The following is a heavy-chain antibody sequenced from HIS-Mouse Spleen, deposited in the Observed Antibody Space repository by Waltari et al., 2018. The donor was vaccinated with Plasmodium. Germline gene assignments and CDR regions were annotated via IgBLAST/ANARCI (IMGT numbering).Heavy chain of an antibody. CDR1: GGPISSSSYY. CDR3: ARRGGSYYYFDY. Sequence: QLQLQESGPGLVKPSENLSLTCTVSGGPISSSSYYWGWIRQPPGKGLEWIGSIYYSGSTYYNPSLKSRVTISVDTSKNQFSLKLSSVTAADTAVYYCARRGGSYYYFDYWGQGTLVTVSS. D-gene: IGHD1-26*01. J-gene: IGHJ4*02. V-gene: IGHV4-39*01. CDR2: IYYSGST.